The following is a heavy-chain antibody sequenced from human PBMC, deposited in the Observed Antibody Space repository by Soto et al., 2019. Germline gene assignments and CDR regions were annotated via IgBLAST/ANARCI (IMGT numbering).Heavy chain of an antibody. Sequence: QVQLVESGGGVVQPGRSLRLSCAASGFTFSIYGMHWVRQDPGKGLERVALIWTDGTNKYYADSVKGRFTISRDNSKNTLYLQMNSLRAEDTAGSYGVRFFDTYYFDLWGQGNMVIVSS. J-gene: IGHJ4*02. D-gene: IGHD3-9*01. CDR1: GFTFSIYG. CDR3: VRFFDTYYFDL. V-gene: IGHV3-33*01. CDR2: IWTDGTNK.